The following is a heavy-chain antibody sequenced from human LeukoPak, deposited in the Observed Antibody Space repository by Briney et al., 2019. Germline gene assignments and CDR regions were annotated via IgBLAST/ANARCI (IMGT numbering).Heavy chain of an antibody. V-gene: IGHV3-64*01. CDR1: GFTFSDYA. Sequence: PGGSLRLSCAASGFTFSDYAMHWVRQAPGKELEYVSAISSNGGSIHYANSVKGRFTISRDNSRNSVFLQMNSLRPEDTALYHCAKEVDCPSDCLFFHSWGQGTLVTVSS. CDR3: AKEVDCPSDCLFFHS. CDR2: ISSNGGSI. D-gene: IGHD2-21*02. J-gene: IGHJ4*02.